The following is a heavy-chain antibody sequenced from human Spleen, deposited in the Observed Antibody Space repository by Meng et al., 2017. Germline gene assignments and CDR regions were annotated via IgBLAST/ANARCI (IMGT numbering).Heavy chain of an antibody. D-gene: IGHD4-17*01. CDR2: IKNKPNNYAT. Sequence: GESLKISCAASGFTFSGSAMHWVRQASGKGLEWVGLIKNKPNNYATAYAASVKGRFTISRDDSKNTAYLQMNSLKTEDTAVYYCTSTAMTTVTQAYYNGMDVWGQGTTVTVSS. CDR1: GFTFSGSA. J-gene: IGHJ6*02. CDR3: TSTAMTTVTQAYYNGMDV. V-gene: IGHV3-73*01.